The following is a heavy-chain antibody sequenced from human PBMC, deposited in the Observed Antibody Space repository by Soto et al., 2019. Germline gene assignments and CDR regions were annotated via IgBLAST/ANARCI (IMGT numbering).Heavy chain of an antibody. CDR1: GGSISSGGYY. CDR3: ARGGIVVPASPPGPYPLY. V-gene: IGHV4-31*03. CDR2: IYYSGST. Sequence: SETVSLTCTVSGGSISSGGYYWSWIRQHPGKGLEWIGYIYYSGSTYYNPSLKSRVTISVDTSKNQFSLKLSSVTAADTAVYYCARGGIVVPASPPGPYPLYCGPGTLVSVS. D-gene: IGHD2-2*01. J-gene: IGHJ4*02.